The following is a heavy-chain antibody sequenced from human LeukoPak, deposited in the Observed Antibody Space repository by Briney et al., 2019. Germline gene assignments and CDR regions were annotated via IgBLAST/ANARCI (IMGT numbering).Heavy chain of an antibody. J-gene: IGHJ3*02. V-gene: IGHV3-23*01. CDR3: ARGRSGYGPFDAFDI. Sequence: QPGGSLRLSGTASGYTFSSYAMTWVRQAPGEGLEWVSAISGSGANTYYADSVKGRFAASRDNSKDTLYLQMRSLRAEDTAVYYCARGRSGYGPFDAFDIWGHGTWVTVSS. CDR2: ISGSGANT. D-gene: IGHD3-22*01. CDR1: GYTFSSYA.